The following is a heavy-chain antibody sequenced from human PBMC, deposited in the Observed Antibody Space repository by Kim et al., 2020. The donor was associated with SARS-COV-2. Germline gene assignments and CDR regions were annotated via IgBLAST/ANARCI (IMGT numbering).Heavy chain of an antibody. Sequence: GESLKISCKGSGYSFSNYWIGWVRQMPGKGLEWMGTIYPGDSDTRYSPSFQGQVTISVDKSISTAYLQGRSLKTSDTAMYYCARGPSGTSPDFDYWGQGTLVTVSS. D-gene: IGHD2-2*01. CDR1: GYSFSNYW. CDR3: ARGPSGTSPDFDY. V-gene: IGHV5-51*01. J-gene: IGHJ4*02. CDR2: IYPGDSDT.